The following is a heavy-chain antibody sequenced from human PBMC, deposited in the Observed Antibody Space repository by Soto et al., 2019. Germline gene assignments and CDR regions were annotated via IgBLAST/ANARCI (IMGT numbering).Heavy chain of an antibody. CDR2: TYYRSKWST. Sequence: SQTLSLTCAISGDSVSSKSATWNWIRQSPSRGLEWLGRTYYRSKWSTDYAVSVNNRITINPDTSKNQFSLQLNSVTPEDTAMYYCTRALSGSYDSWGQGTLATVSS. D-gene: IGHD1-26*01. CDR3: TRALSGSYDS. V-gene: IGHV6-1*01. J-gene: IGHJ5*01. CDR1: GDSVSSKSAT.